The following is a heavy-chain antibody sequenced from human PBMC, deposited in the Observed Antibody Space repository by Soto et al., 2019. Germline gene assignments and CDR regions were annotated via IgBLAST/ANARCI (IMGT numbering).Heavy chain of an antibody. CDR1: GFTFSSYS. CDR2: ISSSSSYI. D-gene: IGHD1-26*01. V-gene: IGHV3-21*01. CDR3: ARGQRGSYNWFDP. Sequence: PGGSLRLSCAASGFTFSSYSMNWVRQAPGKGLEWVSSISSSSSYIYYADSVKGRFTISRDNAKNSLYLQMNSLRAEDTAVYYCARGQRGSYNWFDPWGQGTLVTVSS. J-gene: IGHJ5*02.